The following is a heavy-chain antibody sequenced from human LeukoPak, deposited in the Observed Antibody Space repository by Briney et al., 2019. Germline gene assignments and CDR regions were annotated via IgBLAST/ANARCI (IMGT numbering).Heavy chain of an antibody. CDR2: IYTSGST. V-gene: IGHV4-4*07. J-gene: IGHJ4*02. CDR3: AREEESSSWYKY. CDR1: GGSISSHY. D-gene: IGHD6-13*01. Sequence: PSETLSLTCSVSGGSISSHYWSWIRQPAGKGLESIGRIYTSGSTNYNPSLKSRVTMSVDTSKNQFSLKLSSVTAADTAVYYCAREEESSSWYKYWGQGTLVTVSS.